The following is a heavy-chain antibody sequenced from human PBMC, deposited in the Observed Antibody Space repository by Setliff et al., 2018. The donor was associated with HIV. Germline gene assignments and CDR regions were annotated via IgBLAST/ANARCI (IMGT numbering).Heavy chain of an antibody. D-gene: IGHD2-15*01. CDR1: GGSISSYY. Sequence: SETLSLTCTVYGGSISSYYWCWFRQLPGKGLEWIGYIYTSGSTNYNPSRKSRVTISVDTSKNQFSLKVSSVTAADTAVDYYARERSGGSCYSCNYYYMDVWGKGTTVTVSS. J-gene: IGHJ6*03. CDR3: ARERSGGSCYSCNYYYMDV. CDR2: IYTSGST. V-gene: IGHV4-4*08.